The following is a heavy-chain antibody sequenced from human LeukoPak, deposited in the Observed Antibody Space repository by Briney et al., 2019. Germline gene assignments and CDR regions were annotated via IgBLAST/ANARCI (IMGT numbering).Heavy chain of an antibody. J-gene: IGHJ5*02. V-gene: IGHV4-34*01. Sequence: SETLSLTCAVYGGSFSGYYWSWIRQPPGKGLEWIGEINRSGSTNYNPSLKSRVTISVDTSKNQFSLKLSSVTTADTAVYYYARGGPYYDFWRGKHNWFDPWGQGTLVTVSS. CDR2: INRSGST. D-gene: IGHD3-3*01. CDR1: GGSFSGYY. CDR3: ARGGPYYDFWRGKHNWFDP.